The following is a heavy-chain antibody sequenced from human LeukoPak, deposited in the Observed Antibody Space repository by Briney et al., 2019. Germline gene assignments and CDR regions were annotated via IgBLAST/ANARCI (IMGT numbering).Heavy chain of an antibody. Sequence: ASVKVSCKASGYTFTSYGISWVRQAPGQGLEWMGWINPNSGGTNYAQKFQGRVTMTRDTSISTVHMELSRLRSDDTAVYYCARDFYDTSGYYAEFDYWGQGTLVTVSS. CDR1: GYTFTSYG. J-gene: IGHJ4*02. CDR2: INPNSGGT. V-gene: IGHV1-2*02. D-gene: IGHD3-22*01. CDR3: ARDFYDTSGYYAEFDY.